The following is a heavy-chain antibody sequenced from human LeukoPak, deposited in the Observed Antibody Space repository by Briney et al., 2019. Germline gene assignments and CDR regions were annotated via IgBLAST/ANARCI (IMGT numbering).Heavy chain of an antibody. J-gene: IGHJ5*02. D-gene: IGHD3-10*01. Sequence: ASVKVSCKASGYTFTSYGISWVRQAPGQGLEWMGWISAYNGNTNYAQKLQGRVTMTTDTSTSTAYVELRSLRSDDTAVYYCARAHVLLWFGEPKAYWFDPWGQGTLVTVSS. V-gene: IGHV1-18*01. CDR3: ARAHVLLWFGEPKAYWFDP. CDR1: GYTFTSYG. CDR2: ISAYNGNT.